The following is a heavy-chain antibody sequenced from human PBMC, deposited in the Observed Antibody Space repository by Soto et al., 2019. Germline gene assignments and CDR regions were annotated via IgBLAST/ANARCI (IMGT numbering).Heavy chain of an antibody. CDR1: GGSISSYY. CDR3: AMFNYGSGLIDY. V-gene: IGHV4-59*01. CDR2: IYYSGST. D-gene: IGHD3-10*01. Sequence: SETLSLTCTVSGGSISSYYWSWIRQPPGKGLEWIGYIYYSGSTNYNPSLKSRVTISVDTSKNQFSLKLSSVTAADTAVYYCAMFNYGSGLIDYWGQGTLVTVSS. J-gene: IGHJ4*02.